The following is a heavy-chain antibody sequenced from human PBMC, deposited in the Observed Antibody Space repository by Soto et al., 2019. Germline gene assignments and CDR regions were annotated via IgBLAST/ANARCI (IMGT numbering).Heavy chain of an antibody. CDR3: SRGSDSSGYYSNLYFDY. Sequence: PGGSLRLSCAASGFTFSSYAMSWVRQAPGKGLEWVSAISGSGGSTYYADSVKGRFTISRDNSKNTLYLQMNSLRAEDTAVYYFSRGSDSSGYYSNLYFDYWGQGTLVTVSS. CDR1: GFTFSSYA. V-gene: IGHV3-23*01. D-gene: IGHD3-22*01. J-gene: IGHJ4*02. CDR2: ISGSGGST.